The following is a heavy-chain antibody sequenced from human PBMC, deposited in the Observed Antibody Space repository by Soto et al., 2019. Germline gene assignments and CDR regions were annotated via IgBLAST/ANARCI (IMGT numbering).Heavy chain of an antibody. V-gene: IGHV3-73*01. CDR2: IRTKADNYAT. J-gene: IGHJ4*02. CDR1: GFTFSGSA. CDR3: GSPGRD. Sequence: EVQLVESGGGLVQPGGSLKLSCAASGFTFSGSAMYWVRQASGKGPEWVGRIRTKADNYATTYAASVKGRFTISRDDSKNTAFLQMNSLKTEDTAMYYCGSPGRDWGQGSLVTVSS. D-gene: IGHD2-15*01.